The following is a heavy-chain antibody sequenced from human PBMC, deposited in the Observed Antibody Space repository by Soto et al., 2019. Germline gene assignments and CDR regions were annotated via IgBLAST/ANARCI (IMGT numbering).Heavy chain of an antibody. CDR2: ISDSGGST. CDR3: AREKSSQWLASFDF. CDR1: GFTFSSYA. D-gene: IGHD6-19*01. Sequence: PGGSLRLSCGASGFTFSSYAMSWVRQAPGKGLEWVSAISDSGGSTYYADSMKGRFTISRDNSKNTLYLQINNLRREDTALYYCAREKSSQWLASFDFWGQGTLVTVSS. V-gene: IGHV3-23*01. J-gene: IGHJ4*02.